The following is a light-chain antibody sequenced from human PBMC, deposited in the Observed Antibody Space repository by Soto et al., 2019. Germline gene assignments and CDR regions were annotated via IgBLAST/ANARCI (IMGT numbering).Light chain of an antibody. J-gene: IGLJ1*01. CDR1: SSDIGAYDL. V-gene: IGLV2-14*01. CDR2: DVS. CDR3: SSYTSSSLYV. Sequence: QSALTQPASVSGSPGQSITISCSGTSSDIGAYDLVSWYQQLPGKAPKLMIYDVSDRPSGVSNRFSGSKSGNTASLTISGLQAEDEADYYCSSYTSSSLYVFGTGTKVTVL.